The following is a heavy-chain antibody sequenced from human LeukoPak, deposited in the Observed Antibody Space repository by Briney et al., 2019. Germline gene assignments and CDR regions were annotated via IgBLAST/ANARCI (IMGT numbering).Heavy chain of an antibody. D-gene: IGHD6-13*01. CDR2: MNPNSGNT. J-gene: IGHJ5*02. CDR1: GYTFTRYD. V-gene: IGHV1-8*03. CDR3: ARGRGLDPTNAGREFDP. Sequence: ASVKVSCKAFGYTFTRYDINWVRQATGQGLEWMGWMNPNSGNTGYAQKFQGRVTITRNTSISTAYMELSSLRSEDTAVYYCARGRGLDPTNAGREFDPWGQGTLVTVSS.